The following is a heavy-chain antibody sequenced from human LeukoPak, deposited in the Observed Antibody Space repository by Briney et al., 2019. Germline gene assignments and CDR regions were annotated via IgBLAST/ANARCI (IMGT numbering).Heavy chain of an antibody. Sequence: SVKVSCKASGGTFSSYAISWVRQAPGLGLEWMGGIIPIFGTANYAQKFQGRVTITTDESTSTAYMELSSLRSEDTAVYYCARSTYYYDSSGSVDAFDIWGQGTMVTVSS. D-gene: IGHD3-22*01. CDR1: GGTFSSYA. CDR2: IIPIFGTA. V-gene: IGHV1-69*05. J-gene: IGHJ3*02. CDR3: ARSTYYYDSSGSVDAFDI.